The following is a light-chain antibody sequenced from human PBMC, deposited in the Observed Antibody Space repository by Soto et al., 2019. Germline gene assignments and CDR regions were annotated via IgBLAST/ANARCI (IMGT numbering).Light chain of an antibody. CDR2: EDN. Sequence: FMLTQPHSVSESPGKTVTISCTRSSGSIASNYVQWFHQRPGSAPTTVIYEDNQRPSGVPDRFSGSIDISSNSASLTISGLKTEDEADYYCQSYDSNNHWVFGGGTKLTVL. V-gene: IGLV6-57*04. CDR1: SGSIASNY. J-gene: IGLJ3*02. CDR3: QSYDSNNHWV.